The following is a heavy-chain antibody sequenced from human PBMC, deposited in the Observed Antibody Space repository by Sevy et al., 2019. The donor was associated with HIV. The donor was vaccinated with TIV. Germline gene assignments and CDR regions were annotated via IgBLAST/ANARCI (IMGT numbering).Heavy chain of an antibody. CDR2: INNSGGST. D-gene: IGHD4-17*01. CDR3: AKAKMGIDYGDNFDY. CDR1: GFTFSSYA. J-gene: IGHJ4*02. V-gene: IGHV3-23*01. Sequence: GGSLRLSCAASGFTFSSYAMSCVRQAPGKGLEWVSTINNSGGSTYYADTVQGRFTISRDNSKITLYLQMNSLRAEDTAVYYCAKAKMGIDYGDNFDYWGQGTLVTVSS.